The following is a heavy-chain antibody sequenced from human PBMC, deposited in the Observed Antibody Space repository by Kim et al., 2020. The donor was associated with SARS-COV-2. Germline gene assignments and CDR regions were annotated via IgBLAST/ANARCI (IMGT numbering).Heavy chain of an antibody. CDR3: ARDVLRFLEWLPHYYYYGMDV. J-gene: IGHJ6*02. V-gene: IGHV3-21*01. D-gene: IGHD3-3*01. CDR1: GFTFSSYS. CDR2: ISSSSSYI. Sequence: GGSLRLSCAASGFTFSSYSMNWVRQAPGKGLEWVSSISSSSSYIYYADSVKGRFTISRDNAKNSLYLQMNSLRAEDTAVYYCARDVLRFLEWLPHYYYYGMDVWGQGTTVTVSS.